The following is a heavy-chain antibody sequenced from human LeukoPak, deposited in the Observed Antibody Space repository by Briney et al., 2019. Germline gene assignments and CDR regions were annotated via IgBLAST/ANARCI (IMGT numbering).Heavy chain of an antibody. CDR3: STRIYDILTGPSDAFDI. D-gene: IGHD3-9*01. CDR1: GITFSKVW. CDR2: IKRKTDGGTT. J-gene: IGHJ3*02. V-gene: IGHV3-15*01. Sequence: GGSLRLSCAASGITFSKVWMSWVRQAPGKGLEWVGRIKRKTDGGTTDYAAPVKGRFTISRDDSKNTLYLQMNSLKTEDTAVYYCSTRIYDILTGPSDAFDIWGQGTMVTVSS.